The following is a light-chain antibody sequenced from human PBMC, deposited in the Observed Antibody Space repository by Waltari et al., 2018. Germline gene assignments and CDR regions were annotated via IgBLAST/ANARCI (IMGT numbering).Light chain of an antibody. CDR3: QQTYSTPHT. CDR1: QTISKF. V-gene: IGKV1-39*01. J-gene: IGKJ4*01. Sequence: DIQMTQSPSSLSASVGDRVTITCRASQTISKFLKWYQQRPGQAPRLLIHAASNLESGVPSSFSGTGSETEFTLTISSLQPDDFATYFCQQTYSTPHTFGGGTEVEI. CDR2: AAS.